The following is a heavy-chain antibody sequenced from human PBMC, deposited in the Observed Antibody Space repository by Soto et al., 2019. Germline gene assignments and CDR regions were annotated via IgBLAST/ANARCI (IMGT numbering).Heavy chain of an antibody. J-gene: IGHJ4*02. Sequence: EVQLVESGGGLVKPGGSLRLSCAASGFTFNSYGMNWVRQAPGKGLEWVSLISSTSNYIYYADSMKGRFTISRDNAKNSLYLQMNSLRAEDTAVYYGARDRRSMVRGPGLFDYWGQGTLVTVSS. CDR3: ARDRRSMVRGPGLFDY. CDR1: GFTFNSYG. D-gene: IGHD3-10*01. V-gene: IGHV3-21*01. CDR2: ISSTSNYI.